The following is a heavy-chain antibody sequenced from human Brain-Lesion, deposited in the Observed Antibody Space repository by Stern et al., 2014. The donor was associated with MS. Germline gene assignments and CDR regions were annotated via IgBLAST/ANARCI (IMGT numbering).Heavy chain of an antibody. CDR1: GLTVSDYW. J-gene: IGHJ5*02. V-gene: IGHV3-7*01. CDR3: ARIDRGNYDFWSGYYDYWFDP. Sequence: EVQLLESGGDLVQPGGSLRLSCVASGLTVSDYWLTWVRQAPGKGLQWVANINQDGSDKNYVDSVKGRFTISRDNAKNSLYLQMNSLRVDDTAVYYCARIDRGNYDFWSGYYDYWFDPWGQGTLVTVSS. D-gene: IGHD3-3*01. CDR2: INQDGSDK.